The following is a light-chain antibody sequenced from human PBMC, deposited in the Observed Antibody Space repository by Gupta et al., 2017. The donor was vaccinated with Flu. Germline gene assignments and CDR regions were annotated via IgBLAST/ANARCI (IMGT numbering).Light chain of an antibody. CDR3: QQYGRSPYT. J-gene: IGKJ2*01. CDR1: QSISSGF. V-gene: IGKV3-20*01. Sequence: EIVLTQSPATLSLSPGERATLSCRASQSISSGFLTWYQQKPGQTTRLLIYRASSRATGSPDRFSGSGSGTDFTLTISRLEPEDFAVYYCQQYGRSPYTFGQGTKLEIK. CDR2: RAS.